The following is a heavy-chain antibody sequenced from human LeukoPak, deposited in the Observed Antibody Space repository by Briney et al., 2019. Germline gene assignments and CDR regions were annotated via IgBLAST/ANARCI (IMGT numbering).Heavy chain of an antibody. V-gene: IGHV4-59*01. CDR1: GGSISSYY. CDR3: ARDLSIWCSSTNCGAFDI. J-gene: IGHJ3*02. D-gene: IGHD2-2*01. CDR2: IYYSGST. Sequence: PSETLSLTCTVSGGSISSYYWSWIRQPPGKGLEWIGYIYYSGSTNYNPSLKSRVTISVDTSKNQFSLKLSSVTAADTAVYYCARDLSIWCSSTNCGAFDIWGQGTMVTVSS.